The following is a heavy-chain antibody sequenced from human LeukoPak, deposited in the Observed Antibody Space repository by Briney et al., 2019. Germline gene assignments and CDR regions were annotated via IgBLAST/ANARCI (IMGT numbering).Heavy chain of an antibody. CDR2: ISGNGDTT. CDR1: GFTLRIYW. J-gene: IGHJ4*02. Sequence: PGGSLRLSCAPSGFTLRIYWVQWVRQAPGKGLEYVSVISGNGDTTYYTNSVKGRFTISRDNSKNTLYLQMDSLRTEYMAVYYCARALNRAFEYWGQGTLVTVSS. V-gene: IGHV3-64*01. D-gene: IGHD1-14*01. CDR3: ARALNRAFEY.